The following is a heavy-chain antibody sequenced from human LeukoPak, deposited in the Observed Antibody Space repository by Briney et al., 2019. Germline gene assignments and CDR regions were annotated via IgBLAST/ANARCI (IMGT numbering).Heavy chain of an antibody. D-gene: IGHD1-26*01. V-gene: IGHV3-23*01. Sequence: GGSLRLSCATSGFSFSNSAMSWVRQAPGKGLEWVSGISGGAGSTYYADALKGRFTISRDSSKNTLYLQMSSLRAEDTAVYYCAKAGSIRFDYWGQGTLVTVSS. J-gene: IGHJ4*02. CDR2: ISGGAGST. CDR1: GFSFSNSA. CDR3: AKAGSIRFDY.